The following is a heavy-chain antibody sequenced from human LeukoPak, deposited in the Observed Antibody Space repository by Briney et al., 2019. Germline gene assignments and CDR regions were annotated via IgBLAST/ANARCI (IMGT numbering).Heavy chain of an antibody. Sequence: GGSLILSCAASGFTVITNDMTWVRQAPGKGLEWVSVFYSDANTKYADSVQGRFTISRYNSKNPLYLEMNSLSPDDTAVYYCARGVEPLAANTLAYWGQGTLVTVSS. CDR1: GFTVITND. CDR3: ARGVEPLAANTLAY. D-gene: IGHD1-14*01. V-gene: IGHV3-53*01. J-gene: IGHJ4*02. CDR2: FYSDANT.